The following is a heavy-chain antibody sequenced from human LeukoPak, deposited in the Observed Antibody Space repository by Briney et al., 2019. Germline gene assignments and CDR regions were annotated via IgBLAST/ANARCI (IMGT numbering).Heavy chain of an antibody. CDR3: ARDGAERPHYMDV. D-gene: IGHD3-16*01. J-gene: IGHJ6*03. CDR1: VTTFTTNG. Sequence: GAPLKFSSKPSVTTFTTNGITWVGQPPGQGLEWLGWISAYNGNTNYVQNLQGRVTMTTDTSTSTVYMELRSLRSDDTAVYYCARDGAERPHYMDVWGKGTTVTVSS. CDR2: ISAYNGNT. V-gene: IGHV1-18*01.